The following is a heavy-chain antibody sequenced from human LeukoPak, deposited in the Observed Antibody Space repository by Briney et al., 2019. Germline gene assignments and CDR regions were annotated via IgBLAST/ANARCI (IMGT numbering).Heavy chain of an antibody. CDR3: ARHIGGSGSHDAFDI. D-gene: IGHD3-10*01. Sequence: SETLSLTCAVYGGSFSGYYWSWIRQPPGKGLEWIGEIIHSGSTNYNPSLKSRVTISVDTSKNQFSLKLSSVTAADTAVYRCARHIGGSGSHDAFDIWGQGTMVTVSS. J-gene: IGHJ3*02. V-gene: IGHV4-34*12. CDR2: IIHSGST. CDR1: GGSFSGYY.